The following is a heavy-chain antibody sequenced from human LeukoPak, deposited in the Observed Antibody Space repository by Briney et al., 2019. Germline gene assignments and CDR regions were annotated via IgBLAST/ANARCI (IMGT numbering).Heavy chain of an antibody. D-gene: IGHD6-13*01. CDR3: ASRYTSSRIFDD. Sequence: TGGSLRLSCAASGFTSSSYSMNWVRQAPGKGLEWVSSISSSSTYIYYADSVKGRFTVSRDNAKNSLYLQMNSLRAEDTAVYFCASRYTSSRIFDDWGQGTLVTVSS. CDR1: GFTSSSYS. V-gene: IGHV3-21*01. CDR2: ISSSSTYI. J-gene: IGHJ4*02.